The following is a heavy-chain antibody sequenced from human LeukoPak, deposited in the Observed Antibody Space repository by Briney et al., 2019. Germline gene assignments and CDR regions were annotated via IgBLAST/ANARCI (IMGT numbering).Heavy chain of an antibody. D-gene: IGHD1-26*01. V-gene: IGHV1-69*13. CDR1: GGTFSSYA. CDR2: IIPIFGTA. J-gene: IGHJ4*02. Sequence: ASVKVSCKASGGTFSSYAISWVRQAPGQGLEWMGGIIPIFGTANYAQKFQGRVTITADESTSTAYMELSSLRSEDTAVYYCARGSIVGATFDYFDYWGQGTLVTVSS. CDR3: ARGSIVGATFDYFDY.